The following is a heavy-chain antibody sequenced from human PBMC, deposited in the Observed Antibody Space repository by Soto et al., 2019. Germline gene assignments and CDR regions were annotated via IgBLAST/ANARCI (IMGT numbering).Heavy chain of an antibody. V-gene: IGHV3-23*01. CDR2: ISASGGNT. CDR3: ATAEVDY. J-gene: IGHJ4*02. Sequence: PGGSLRLSCAASAFTFSRYAMNWVRQAPGQGLEWVSAISASGGNTYYADSVKGRFTISRDNSKNTLHLQMNSLRAEDTAVYYCATAEVDYWGPGTLVTVSS. CDR1: AFTFSRYA.